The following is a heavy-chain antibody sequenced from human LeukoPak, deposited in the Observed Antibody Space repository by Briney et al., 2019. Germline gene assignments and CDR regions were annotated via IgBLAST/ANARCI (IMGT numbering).Heavy chain of an antibody. J-gene: IGHJ4*02. V-gene: IGHV3-23*01. CDR3: AKDGYYYDSSGYSEPFDY. CDR1: GLSFTSYA. CDR2: IRGSVGST. D-gene: IGHD3-22*01. Sequence: GGSLTLSCAASGLSFTSYAMSWVRPVPGEGLEWVSAIRGSVGSTYHADSVEGRFTISRDNSKNTLYLEMNRLLAEDTAVYHCAKDGYYYDSSGYSEPFDYWGQGTLVTVSS.